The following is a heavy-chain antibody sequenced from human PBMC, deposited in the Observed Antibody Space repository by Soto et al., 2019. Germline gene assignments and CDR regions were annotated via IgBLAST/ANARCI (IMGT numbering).Heavy chain of an antibody. V-gene: IGHV4-59*01. J-gene: IGHJ4*02. Sequence: QVQLQESGPGLVKPSETLSLTCTVSGGSISSYYWSWIRQPPGKGLEWIGYIYYSGSTNYNPSLKCRVTISVDTSKNQFSLKLSSVTAADTAVYYCARDRSYGGFDYWGQGTLVTVSS. CDR2: IYYSGST. CDR3: ARDRSYGGFDY. CDR1: GGSISSYY. D-gene: IGHD5-18*01.